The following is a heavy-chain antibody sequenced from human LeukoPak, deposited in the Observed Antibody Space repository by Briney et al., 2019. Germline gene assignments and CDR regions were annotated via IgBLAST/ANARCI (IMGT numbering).Heavy chain of an antibody. Sequence: PSETLSLTCTVSGGSISSSSYYWGWIRQPPRKGLEWIGSIYYSGSTYYNPSLKSRVTISADTSKNQFSLKLSSVTAADTAVYYCARATHYYGSGSFDYWGQGTLVTVSS. V-gene: IGHV4-39*07. CDR2: IYYSGST. J-gene: IGHJ4*02. CDR3: ARATHYYGSGSFDY. CDR1: GGSISSSSYY. D-gene: IGHD3-10*01.